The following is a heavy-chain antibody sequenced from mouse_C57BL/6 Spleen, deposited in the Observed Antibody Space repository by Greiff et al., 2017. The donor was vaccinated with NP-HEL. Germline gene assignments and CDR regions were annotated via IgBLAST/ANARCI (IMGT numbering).Heavy chain of an antibody. Sequence: VQLQQSVAELVRPGASVKLSCTASGFNIKNTYMHWVKQRPEQGLEWIGRIDPANGNTKYAPKFQGKATITADTSSNTAYLQLSSLTSKDTAIYYCARVVYYYGSSYEAMDYWGQGTSVTVSS. D-gene: IGHD1-1*01. CDR3: ARVVYYYGSSYEAMDY. J-gene: IGHJ4*01. V-gene: IGHV14-3*01. CDR1: GFNIKNTY. CDR2: IDPANGNT.